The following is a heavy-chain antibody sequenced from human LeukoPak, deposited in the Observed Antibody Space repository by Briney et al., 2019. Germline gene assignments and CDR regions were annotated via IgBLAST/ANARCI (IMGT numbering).Heavy chain of an antibody. V-gene: IGHV4-31*03. CDR1: CVLLYNGLYY. D-gene: IGHD3-10*01. CDR3: ARDNSMGLVRGVPYFDY. J-gene: IGHJ4*02. Sequence: SQTLSLTCSVSCVLLYNGLYYWSWTRHHPGKGLEWIEYIYYSGSTYYNPSLKSRVTISVDTSKNQFSLKLSSVTAADTAVYYCARDNSMGLVRGVPYFDYWGQGTLVTVSS. CDR2: IYYSGST.